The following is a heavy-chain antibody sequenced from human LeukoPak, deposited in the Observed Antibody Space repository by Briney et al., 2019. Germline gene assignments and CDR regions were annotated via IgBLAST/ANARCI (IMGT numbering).Heavy chain of an antibody. CDR2: ISGSGGST. CDR1: GFIFDDYA. J-gene: IGHJ4*02. V-gene: IGHV3-23*01. D-gene: IGHD6-19*01. Sequence: GGSLRLSCAASGFIFDDYAVHWVRQAPGKGLEWVSAISGSGGSTYYADSVKGRFTISRDNSKNTLYLQMNSLRAEDTAVYYCAKDGPRGAVAGKEGFDYWGQGTLVTVSS. CDR3: AKDGPRGAVAGKEGFDY.